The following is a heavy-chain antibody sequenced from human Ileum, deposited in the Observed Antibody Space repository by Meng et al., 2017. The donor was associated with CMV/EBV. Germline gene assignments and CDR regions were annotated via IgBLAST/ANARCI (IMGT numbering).Heavy chain of an antibody. Sequence: SETLSLTCTVSGGSVSSATHYWSWIRQPPGKGLEWIGYIYHSGSTHYNPSLKSRVTISVDTSKNQFSLNRSPATAADTAVYYCARSPHYTSGGGWFDPWGQGTLVTVSS. V-gene: IGHV4-61*01. CDR1: GGSVSSATHY. D-gene: IGHD3-10*01. CDR3: ARSPHYTSGGGWFDP. CDR2: IYHSGST. J-gene: IGHJ5*02.